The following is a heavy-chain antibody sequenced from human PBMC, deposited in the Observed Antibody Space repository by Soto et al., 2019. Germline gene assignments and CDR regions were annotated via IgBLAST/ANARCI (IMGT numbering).Heavy chain of an antibody. CDR2: IIPIFGTT. CDR3: ASSGERYFYDSSGYG. Sequence: QVQLVQSGAEVKKPGSSVKVSCKASGGTFSNYAISWVRQAPGQGLEWMGEIIPIFGTTKNAQKFQGRVTITADESTGTAYMELGSLRSEDTAVYYCASSGERYFYDSSGYGWGQGTLVTVSS. D-gene: IGHD3-22*01. CDR1: GGTFSNYA. V-gene: IGHV1-69*12. J-gene: IGHJ1*01.